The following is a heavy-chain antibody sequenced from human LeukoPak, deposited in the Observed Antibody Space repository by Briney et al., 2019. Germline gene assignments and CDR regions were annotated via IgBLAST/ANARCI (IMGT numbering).Heavy chain of an antibody. CDR2: MNPNSGNT. D-gene: IGHD3-3*01. CDR3: ARGDYDFWSGSLAPWYFDL. J-gene: IGHJ2*01. CDR1: GYTFTSYD. V-gene: IGHV1-8*01. Sequence: ASVKVSCKASGYTFTSYDNNWVRQATGQGLEWMGRMNPNSGNTSYAQKFQGRVTMTRNTSISTAYMELSSLRSEDTAVYYCARGDYDFWSGSLAPWYFDLWGRGTLVTVSS.